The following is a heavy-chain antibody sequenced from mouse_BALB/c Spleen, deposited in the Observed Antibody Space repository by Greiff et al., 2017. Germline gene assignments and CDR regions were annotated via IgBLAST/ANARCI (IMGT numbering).Heavy chain of an antibody. CDR2: ISSGGGST. D-gene: IGHD2-1*01. J-gene: IGHJ4*01. V-gene: IGHV5-12-1*01. CDR1: GFAFSSYD. Sequence: EVQVVESGGGLVKPGGSLKLSCAASGFAFSSYDMSWVRQTPEKRLEWVAYISSGGGSTYYPDTVKGRFTISRDNPKNTLFLQMTSLRSEDTAMYYCARKGDGNPAMDYWGQGTSVTVSS. CDR3: ARKGDGNPAMDY.